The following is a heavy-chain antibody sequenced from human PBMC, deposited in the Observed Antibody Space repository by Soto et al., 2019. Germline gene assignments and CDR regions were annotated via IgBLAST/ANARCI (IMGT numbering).Heavy chain of an antibody. D-gene: IGHD6-13*01. CDR1: GGTFSSYA. Sequence: SVKVSCKASGGTFSSYAISWVRQAPGQGLELMGGIIPIFGTANYAQKFQGRVTITADKSTSTAYMELSSLRSEDTAVYYCARDLSAAAGLPSYYYYGMDVWGQGTTVTVYS. V-gene: IGHV1-69*06. CDR3: ARDLSAAAGLPSYYYYGMDV. CDR2: IIPIFGTA. J-gene: IGHJ6*02.